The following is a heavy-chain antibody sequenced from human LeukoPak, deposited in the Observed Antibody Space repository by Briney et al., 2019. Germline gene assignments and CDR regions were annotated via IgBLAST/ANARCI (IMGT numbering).Heavy chain of an antibody. D-gene: IGHD5-18*01. J-gene: IGHJ6*02. CDR2: ISGGGRST. CDR1: RFTFSIYV. CDR3: ARVSGRIQVWPQPFGDGMDV. V-gene: IGHV3-23*01. Sequence: GGSLRLSCAASRFTFSIYVMGWVRQAPGKGLECVSAISGGGRSTYYADSVKGRFTISREDSKTTLYLQMNSLRAEDTAIYYCARVSGRIQVWPQPFGDGMDVWGQGTTVTVSS.